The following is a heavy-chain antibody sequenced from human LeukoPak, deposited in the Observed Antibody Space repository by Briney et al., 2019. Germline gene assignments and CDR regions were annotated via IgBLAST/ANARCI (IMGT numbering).Heavy chain of an antibody. CDR1: GSIFSNYW. V-gene: IGHV3-7*01. CDR3: VRGGYYFDY. CDR2: MKQDGSEV. Sequence: GSLLLSCAASGSIFSNYWMSWVRPAPGKGLAWVANMKQDGSEVHYLDSVRGRFSISRDNARNSVYLQMTSLRADDTAVYYCVRGGYYFDYWGQGTLVTVSS. J-gene: IGHJ4*02.